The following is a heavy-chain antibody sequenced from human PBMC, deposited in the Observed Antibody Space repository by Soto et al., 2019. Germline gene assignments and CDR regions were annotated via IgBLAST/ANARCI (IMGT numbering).Heavy chain of an antibody. J-gene: IGHJ6*02. Sequence: ASVKVSCKASGYTFTSYGISWVRQAPGQGLEWMGWISAYNGNTNYAQKLQGRVTMTRNTSISTAYMELSSLRSEDTAVYYCARERKGMDVWGQGTTVTVSS. CDR1: GYTFTSYG. CDR2: ISAYNGNT. V-gene: IGHV1-18*01. CDR3: ARERKGMDV.